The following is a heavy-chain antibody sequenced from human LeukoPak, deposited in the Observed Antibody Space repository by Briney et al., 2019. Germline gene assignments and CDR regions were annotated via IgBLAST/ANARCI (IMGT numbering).Heavy chain of an antibody. J-gene: IGHJ4*02. V-gene: IGHV4-61*02. D-gene: IGHD1-1*01. CDR1: GGSISSGSYY. CDR3: ARDGFERPFDY. CDR2: IYTSGST. Sequence: PSETLSLTCTVSGGSISSGSYYWSWIRQPAGKGLEWIGRIYTSGSTNYNPSLKSRVTISVDTSKNQFSLKLSSVTAADTAVYYCARDGFERPFDYWGQGTLVTVSS.